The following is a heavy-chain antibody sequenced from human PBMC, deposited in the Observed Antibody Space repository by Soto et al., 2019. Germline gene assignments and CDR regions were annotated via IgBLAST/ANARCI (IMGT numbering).Heavy chain of an antibody. J-gene: IGHJ6*02. CDR3: ARVKSVRGVFPNTAAEYYYNMDV. V-gene: IGHV1-18*01. Sequence: QVQLVQSGAEVKKPGASVKVSCNASGYTFSSYGISWVRQAPGQGLEWMAWISAYNGNTNYAQRLQGRVTLTTDTSTSTAYMELRRLRSDDTAVYFCARVKSVRGVFPNTAAEYYYNMDVWGQGTTVTVSS. CDR2: ISAYNGNT. CDR1: GYTFSSYG. D-gene: IGHD3-10*01.